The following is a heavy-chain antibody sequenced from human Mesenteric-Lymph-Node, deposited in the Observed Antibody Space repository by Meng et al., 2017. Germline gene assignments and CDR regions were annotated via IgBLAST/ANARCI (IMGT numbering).Heavy chain of an antibody. J-gene: IGHJ4*02. V-gene: IGHV4-34*02. CDR2: VYHNGVT. D-gene: IGHD3-10*01. CDR3: ARGGATPMIIKY. CDR1: GGSLSGYY. Sequence: QVQLKQRGAEVWKPAETRATTGAVYGGSLSGYYWSWIRQPPGKGLEWMGEVYHNGVTKYSPSLRSRVVISIDTSKNQFSLNLRSVSAADTAMYYCARGGATPMIIKYWGPGTLVTVSS.